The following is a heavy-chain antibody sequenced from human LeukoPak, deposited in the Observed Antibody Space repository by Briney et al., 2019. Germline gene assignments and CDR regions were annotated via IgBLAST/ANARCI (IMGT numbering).Heavy chain of an antibody. CDR3: ATGADYGGNLILDY. D-gene: IGHD4-23*01. CDR2: FDPEDGET. V-gene: IGHV1-24*01. J-gene: IGHJ4*02. CDR1: GYTLTELS. Sequence: ASVKVSCKVSGYTLTELSMHWVRQAPGKGLEWMGGFDPEDGETIYAQKFQGRVAMTEDTSTDTAYMELSSLRSEDTAVYYCATGADYGGNLILDYWGQGTLVTVSS.